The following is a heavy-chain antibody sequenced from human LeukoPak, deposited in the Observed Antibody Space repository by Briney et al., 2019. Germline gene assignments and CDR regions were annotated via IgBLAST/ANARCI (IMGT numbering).Heavy chain of an antibody. CDR1: GGTFSSYA. D-gene: IGHD5-18*01. CDR2: MNPNSGNT. Sequence: ASVKVSCKASGGTFSSYAISWVRQAPGQGLEWMGGMNPNSGNTGYAQKFQGRVTITGNTSISTAYMELSSLRSEDTAVYYCAKDLPVAWIQLRAPYFDYWGQGTLVTASS. CDR3: AKDLPVAWIQLRAPYFDY. V-gene: IGHV1-8*03. J-gene: IGHJ4*02.